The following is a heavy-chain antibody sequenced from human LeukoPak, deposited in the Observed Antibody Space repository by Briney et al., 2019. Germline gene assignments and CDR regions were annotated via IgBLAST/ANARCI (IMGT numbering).Heavy chain of an antibody. J-gene: IGHJ4*02. D-gene: IGHD3-10*01. CDR3: AKVAKYYYGPETYYFFEQ. V-gene: IGHV3-7*01. CDR2: INHDGTEK. CDR1: GFPFSTYW. Sequence: PGGSLRLSCAASGFPFSTYWMSWVRQAPGKVLEWVANINHDGTEKYYVDSVKGRFTISKDYAKNSLYLQMNSLRVEDTAVYYCAKVAKYYYGPETYYFFEQWGQGTPVTASS.